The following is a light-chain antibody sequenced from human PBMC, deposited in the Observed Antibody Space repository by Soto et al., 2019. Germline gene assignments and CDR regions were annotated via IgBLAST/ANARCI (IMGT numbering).Light chain of an antibody. Sequence: QSVLTQPPSASGTPGQRVTISCSGSSSNIGSHYVYWYQQLPGTAPKPLIYRNDQRPSGVPDRFSGSKSGTSASLAISGLRSEDESDYYCAAWDGSLSGWVFGGGTKLTVL. CDR2: RND. V-gene: IGLV1-47*01. CDR3: AAWDGSLSGWV. CDR1: SSNIGSHY. J-gene: IGLJ3*02.